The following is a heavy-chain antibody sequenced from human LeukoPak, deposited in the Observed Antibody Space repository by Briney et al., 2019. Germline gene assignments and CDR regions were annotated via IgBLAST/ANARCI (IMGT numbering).Heavy chain of an antibody. D-gene: IGHD1-26*01. CDR3: TRDSGTYNWFDP. V-gene: IGHV3-73*01. Sequence: GGSLKLSCAASGSTFSGSAIHWVRQSSGKGLEWVGQIDKKDKGYATATAYAASVKGRFTISRDDSINTAYLQMKSLKTEDTALYYCTRDSGTYNWFDPWGQGTLVTVSS. CDR1: GSTFSGSA. J-gene: IGHJ5*02. CDR2: IDKKDKGYATAT.